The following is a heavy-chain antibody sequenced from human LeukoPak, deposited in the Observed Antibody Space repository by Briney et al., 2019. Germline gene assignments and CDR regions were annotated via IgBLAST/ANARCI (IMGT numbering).Heavy chain of an antibody. J-gene: IGHJ3*01. CDR3: ARDLAHDYYDSSYAAFDV. V-gene: IGHV1-18*04. CDR1: GYTFTSYY. D-gene: IGHD3-22*01. CDR2: ISAYSTNT. Sequence: ASVKVSCKASGYTFTSYYMHWVRQAPGQGLEWLGWISAYSTNTLYAQSLQGRVTMTADTLTKTAYMDLRSLRSDDTAMYYCARDLAHDYYDSSYAAFDVWGQGTMVTVSS.